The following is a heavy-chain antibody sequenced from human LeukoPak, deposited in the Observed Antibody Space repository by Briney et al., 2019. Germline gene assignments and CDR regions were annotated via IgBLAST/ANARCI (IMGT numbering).Heavy chain of an antibody. V-gene: IGHV1-18*01. Sequence: ASVKVSCKASGFSYGISWVRQAPGQGLEWMGWISAYHGNTNYARKLQGRVTMTTDTSTSTAYMELRSLRSDDTAVYYCARDGSGTWNDYWGQGTLVTVSS. CDR1: GFSYG. D-gene: IGHD3-10*01. CDR2: ISAYHGNT. CDR3: ARDGSGTWNDY. J-gene: IGHJ4*02.